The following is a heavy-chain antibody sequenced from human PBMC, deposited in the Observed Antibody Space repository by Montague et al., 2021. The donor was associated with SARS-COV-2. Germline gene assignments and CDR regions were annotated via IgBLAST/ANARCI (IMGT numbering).Heavy chain of an antibody. D-gene: IGHD3-22*01. CDR3: ARGRQHFNMIVVVMTGGEYYFDY. Sequence: SETLSLTCAVYGGSFSDYFWTWIRQPPGKGLERIGEINHRGISNYNPSLKSRAPISVDTSKNQFSLYLGSVTAADTAVYYCARGRQHFNMIVVVMTGGEYYFDYWGQGTLVTVSS. V-gene: IGHV4-34*01. J-gene: IGHJ4*02. CDR1: GGSFSDYF. CDR2: INHRGIS.